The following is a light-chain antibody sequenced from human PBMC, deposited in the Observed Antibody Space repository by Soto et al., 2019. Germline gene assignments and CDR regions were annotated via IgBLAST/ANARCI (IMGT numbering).Light chain of an antibody. CDR1: RSDVGGYNY. V-gene: IGLV2-11*01. J-gene: IGLJ1*01. CDR3: QSYDSSLSAYV. CDR2: GNS. Sequence: QSALTQPRSVSGSPGQSVTISCTGTRSDVGGYNYVSWYRQHPGKAPKLLIYGNSNRPSGVPDRFSGSKSGTSASLAITGLQAEDEADYYCQSYDSSLSAYVFGTGTKLTVL.